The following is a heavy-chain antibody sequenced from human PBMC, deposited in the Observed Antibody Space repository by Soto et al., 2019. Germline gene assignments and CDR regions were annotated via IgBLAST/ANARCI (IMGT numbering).Heavy chain of an antibody. Sequence: SVKVSCKASGGTFSSYAISWVRQAPGQGLEWMGGIIPIFGTANYAQKFQGRVTITADESTSTAYMELSSLRSEDTAVYYCASRITMIFYYYYYGMDVWDQGTTVTVSS. CDR3: ASRITMIFYYYYYGMDV. D-gene: IGHD3-22*01. J-gene: IGHJ6*02. V-gene: IGHV1-69*13. CDR2: IIPIFGTA. CDR1: GGTFSSYA.